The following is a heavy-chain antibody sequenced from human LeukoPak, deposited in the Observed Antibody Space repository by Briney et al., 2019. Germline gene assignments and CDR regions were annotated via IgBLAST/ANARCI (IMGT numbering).Heavy chain of an antibody. D-gene: IGHD3-10*01. CDR2: IYYSGST. V-gene: IGHV4-30-4*01. Sequence: SETLSLTCTVSGGSISSGDYYWSWIRQPPGKGLEWIGYIYYSGSTNYNPSLKSRVTISVDTSKNQFSLKLSSVTAADTAVYYCARHQYYYGLGSSHFDYWGQGTLVTVSS. CDR1: GGSISSGDYY. J-gene: IGHJ4*02. CDR3: ARHQYYYGLGSSHFDY.